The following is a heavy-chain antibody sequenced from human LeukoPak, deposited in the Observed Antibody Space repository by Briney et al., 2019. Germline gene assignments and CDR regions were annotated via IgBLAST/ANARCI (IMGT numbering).Heavy chain of an antibody. D-gene: IGHD6-19*01. Sequence: ASVKVSCKASGYTFTGYYMHWVRQAPGQGLEWMGWINPNSGGTNYAQKFQGRVTMTRDTSISTAYMELSRLRSGDTAVYYCARASRGYSSGCYGYWGQGTLVTVSS. V-gene: IGHV1-2*02. CDR2: INPNSGGT. CDR3: ARASRGYSSGCYGY. CDR1: GYTFTGYY. J-gene: IGHJ4*02.